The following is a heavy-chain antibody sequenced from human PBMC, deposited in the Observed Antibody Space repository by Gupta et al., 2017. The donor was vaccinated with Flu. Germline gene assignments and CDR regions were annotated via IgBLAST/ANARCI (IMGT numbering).Heavy chain of an antibody. V-gene: IGHV4-39*01. J-gene: IGHJ6*02. Sequence: QLQLQESGPGLVKPSETLSLTCTVSGGSISSSSYYWGWIRQPPGKGLEWIGSIYYSGSTYYNPSLKSRVTISVDTSKNQFSLKLSSVTAADTPVYYCASEGRGYSYGPPGYYYGMDVWGQGTTVTVSS. CDR3: ASEGRGYSYGPPGYYYGMDV. CDR1: GGSISSSSYY. D-gene: IGHD5-18*01. CDR2: IYYSGST.